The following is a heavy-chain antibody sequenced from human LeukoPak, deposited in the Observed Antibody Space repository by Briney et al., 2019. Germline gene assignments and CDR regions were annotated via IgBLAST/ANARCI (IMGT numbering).Heavy chain of an antibody. J-gene: IGHJ4*02. CDR1: GGSISSHY. CDR3: ARARYSSSPFDY. CDR2: IYDSGST. Sequence: SETLSLTCTVSGGSISSHYWSWIRQPPGKGLEWIGYIYDSGSTNYKPSLKSRVTISVDTSKNQFSLKLSSVTAADTALYYCARARYSSSPFDYWGQGTLVTVSS. D-gene: IGHD6-6*01. V-gene: IGHV4-59*11.